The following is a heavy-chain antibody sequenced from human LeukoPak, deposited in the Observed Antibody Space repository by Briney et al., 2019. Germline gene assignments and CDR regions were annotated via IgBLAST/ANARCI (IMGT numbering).Heavy chain of an antibody. CDR1: GGSISSSSYY. J-gene: IGHJ4*02. CDR2: IYYSGST. CDR3: ARHPKRASATIVGATVGY. Sequence: SETLSLTCTVSGGSISSSSYYWGWIRQPPGKGLEWIGSIYYSGSTYYSPSLKSRVTISLDTSKNQFSLKLSSVTAADTAVYYCARHPKRASATIVGATVGYWGQGTLVTVSS. V-gene: IGHV4-39*01. D-gene: IGHD1-26*01.